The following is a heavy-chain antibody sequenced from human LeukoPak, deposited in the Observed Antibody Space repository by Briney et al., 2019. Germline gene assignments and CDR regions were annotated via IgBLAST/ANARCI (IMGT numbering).Heavy chain of an antibody. CDR1: GFTFSSYA. J-gene: IGHJ6*04. D-gene: IGHD3-10*01. CDR3: AKGAFGSGNYSDIYYYYGMDV. CDR2: ISGSGGST. Sequence: GGSLRLSCAASGFTFSSYAMSWVRQAPGKGLEWVSAISGSGGSTYYADSVKGRFTISRDNSKNMLYLQMSSLRAEDTAIYYCAKGAFGSGNYSDIYYYYGMDVWGKGTTVTVSS. V-gene: IGHV3-23*01.